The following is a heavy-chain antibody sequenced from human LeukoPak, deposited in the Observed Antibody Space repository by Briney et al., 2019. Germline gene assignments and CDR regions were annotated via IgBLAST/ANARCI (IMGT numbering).Heavy chain of an antibody. D-gene: IGHD5-24*01. CDR1: EFTFSNYV. Sequence: GGSLRLSCAAPEFTFSNYVMNWVRQAPGKGLEWVSSIRQSGDITYYAGSVKGRFTISRDNSKNTLSLQMNSLSREDTAIYYCVRRGGSDGWGAFDIWGQGTVVTVSS. V-gene: IGHV3-23*01. CDR3: VRRGGSDGWGAFDI. J-gene: IGHJ3*02. CDR2: IRQSGDIT.